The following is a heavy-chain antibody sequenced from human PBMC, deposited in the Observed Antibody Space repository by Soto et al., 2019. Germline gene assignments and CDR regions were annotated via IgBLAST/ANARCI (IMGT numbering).Heavy chain of an antibody. CDR3: ASTSLRFLELLQYYYGMDV. V-gene: IGHV3-23*01. J-gene: IGHJ6*02. CDR1: GFTFSSYA. D-gene: IGHD3-3*01. CDR2: ISGSGGST. Sequence: EVQLLESGGGLVQPGGSLRLSCAASGFTFSSYAMSWVRQAPGKGLEWVSAISGSGGSTYYADSVKGRFTISRDNSKNTLYLQMNSLRAEDTAVYYCASTSLRFLELLQYYYGMDVWGQGTTVTVSS.